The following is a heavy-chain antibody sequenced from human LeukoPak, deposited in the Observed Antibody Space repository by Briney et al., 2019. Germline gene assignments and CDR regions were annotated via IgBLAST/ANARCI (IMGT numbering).Heavy chain of an antibody. J-gene: IGHJ6*02. D-gene: IGHD5-18*01. CDR3: ARDQGLTAPPPYGLDV. V-gene: IGHV1-69*04. Sequence: SVKVSCKTSGGTFSSSAITWVRQAPGQGLEWMGRIIPVLNITTYAQKFQGSVTITADTTTSTVYMELSSLRSEETAVYYCARDQGLTAPPPYGLDVWGQGTTVIVSS. CDR1: GGTFSSSA. CDR2: IIPVLNIT.